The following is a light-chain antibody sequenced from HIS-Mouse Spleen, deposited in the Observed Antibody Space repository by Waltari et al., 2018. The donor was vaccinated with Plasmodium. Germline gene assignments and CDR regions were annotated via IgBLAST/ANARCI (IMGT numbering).Light chain of an antibody. J-gene: IGLJ3*02. CDR1: ALQKKY. CDR3: YSTDSSGNHRV. V-gene: IGLV3-10*01. Sequence: SYELTQPPSVSVSPGQTARITCSGDALQKKYAYWSQQKSGQDPGLVSYEDSKRPTGIPERFSGSSSGTMATLTISGAQVEDEADYYCYSTDSSGNHRVVGGGTKLTVL. CDR2: EDS.